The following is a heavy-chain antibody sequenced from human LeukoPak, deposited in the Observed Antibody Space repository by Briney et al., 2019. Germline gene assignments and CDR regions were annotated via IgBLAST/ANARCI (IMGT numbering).Heavy chain of an antibody. J-gene: IGHJ4*02. CDR1: GFPFNAYW. Sequence: GGSLRLSCAASGFPFNAYWMTWVRQAPGKGLEWVANIRQDGDTKYYVDSVKGRFTISRDNAMNSPYLQMNSLRAEDTAIYYCARSLPYGTTWYGRSDFWGQGTLATVSS. V-gene: IGHV3-7*03. CDR2: IRQDGDTK. D-gene: IGHD6-13*01. CDR3: ARSLPYGTTWYGRSDF.